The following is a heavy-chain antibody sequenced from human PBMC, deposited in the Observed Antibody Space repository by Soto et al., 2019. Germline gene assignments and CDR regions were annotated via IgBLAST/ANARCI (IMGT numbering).Heavy chain of an antibody. D-gene: IGHD3-10*01. J-gene: IGHJ4*02. CDR1: GYTFTIYG. CDR3: ARDPVYYGSGTTFFDY. V-gene: IGHV1-18*01. Sequence: ASVKVSCKASGYTFTIYGISWVRQAPVQGLEWMGWISAYNGNTNYAQKLQGRVTMTTDTSTSTAYMELRSLRSDDTAVYHCARDPVYYGSGTTFFDYWGQGTMVTVSS. CDR2: ISAYNGNT.